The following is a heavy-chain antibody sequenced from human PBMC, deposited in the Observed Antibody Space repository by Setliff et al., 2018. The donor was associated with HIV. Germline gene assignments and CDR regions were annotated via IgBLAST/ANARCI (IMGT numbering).Heavy chain of an antibody. J-gene: IGHJ4*02. Sequence: SVTLSLTCTVSGAYISSGSHYWRWIRQPAGKGLEWIGHIYTSGFTNYNPSLKSRVTISIDTSKNQFSLKLNSVTAADTAVYYCARGGYGYTSDYFDYWGQGILVTVSS. V-gene: IGHV4-61*09. CDR2: IYTSGFT. CDR3: ARGGYGYTSDYFDY. CDR1: GAYISSGSHY. D-gene: IGHD5-12*01.